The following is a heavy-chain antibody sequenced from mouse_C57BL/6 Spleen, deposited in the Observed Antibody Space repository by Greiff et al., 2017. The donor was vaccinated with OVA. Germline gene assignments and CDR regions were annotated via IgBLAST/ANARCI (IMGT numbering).Heavy chain of an antibody. CDR3: APLNWDYAMDY. CDR1: GYTFTSSW. Sequence: QVQLQQPGAELVKPGASVKLSCKASGYTFTSSWMHWVKQRPGQGLEWIGMIHPNSGSTNYNEKFKSKATLTVDKSSSTAYMQLSSLTSEDSAVYYCAPLNWDYAMDYWGQGTSVTVSS. CDR2: IHPNSGST. D-gene: IGHD4-1*01. J-gene: IGHJ4*01. V-gene: IGHV1-64*01.